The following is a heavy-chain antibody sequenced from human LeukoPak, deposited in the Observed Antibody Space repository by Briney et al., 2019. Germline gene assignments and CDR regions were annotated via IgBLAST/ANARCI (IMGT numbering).Heavy chain of an antibody. Sequence: PGRSLRLSCAASGFTFSSYGMSWVRQAPGKGLEWVSILYSGGSTYYADSVQGRFTISRDNSKNTLYLQMNSLRVEDTAVYYCASSPIVGAANFYYYMDVWGKGTTVTISS. CDR2: LYSGGST. V-gene: IGHV3-66*01. CDR3: ASSPIVGAANFYYYMDV. CDR1: GFTFSSYG. D-gene: IGHD3-16*02. J-gene: IGHJ6*03.